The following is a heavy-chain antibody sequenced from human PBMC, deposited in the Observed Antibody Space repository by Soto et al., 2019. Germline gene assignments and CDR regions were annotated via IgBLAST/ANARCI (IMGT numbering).Heavy chain of an antibody. CDR3: SYDTFGDKDF. J-gene: IGHJ4*02. D-gene: IGHD3-9*01. CDR1: VFTFNTYA. Sequence: GRSLRLSCASSVFTFNTYAMSWVRQAPGQGLEWVSAISGSGFSTYYADSVKGRFSISRDNAKSTLYLQMNSLGVEDTALYYCSYDTFGDKDFWGQGTPVTVSS. CDR2: ISGSGFST. V-gene: IGHV3-23*01.